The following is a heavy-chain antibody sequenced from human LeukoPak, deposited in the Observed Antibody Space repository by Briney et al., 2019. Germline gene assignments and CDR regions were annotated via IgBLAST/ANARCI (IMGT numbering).Heavy chain of an antibody. CDR1: GFTFDDYA. Sequence: GGSLRLSCTASGFTFDDYAMHWVRQAPGKGLEWVLGISWNSGSIVYADSVKGRFTISRDNAKNSLYLQMNSLRAEDTAVYYCARGAYWWELGDLDYWGQGTLVTVSS. J-gene: IGHJ4*02. V-gene: IGHV3-9*01. CDR3: ARGAYWWELGDLDY. CDR2: ISWNSGSI. D-gene: IGHD2-15*01.